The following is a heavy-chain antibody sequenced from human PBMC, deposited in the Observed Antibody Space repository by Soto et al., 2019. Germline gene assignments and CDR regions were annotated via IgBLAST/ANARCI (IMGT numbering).Heavy chain of an antibody. D-gene: IGHD1-1*01. CDR3: ARHGPLSNNWNQLDY. CDR2: IYYNGNT. CDR1: GGSISSSPYY. J-gene: IGHJ4*02. V-gene: IGHV4-39*01. Sequence: SETLSLTCTVSGGSISSSPYYWGWIRQPPGKGLEWIGNIYYNGNTFYNPSLKSRVTISIDTSKNQFSLKLSPVTAADTAVYYCARHGPLSNNWNQLDYWGQGTLVTVSS.